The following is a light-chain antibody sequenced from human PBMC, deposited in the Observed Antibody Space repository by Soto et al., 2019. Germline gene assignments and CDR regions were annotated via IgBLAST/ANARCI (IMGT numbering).Light chain of an antibody. CDR1: SSNIGSNS. Sequence: QSVLTQPPSVSAAPGQKVTISCSGTSSNIGSNSVSWYQQLPGTAPKLLIYDNNKRPSGIPDRFSGSKSGTSATLGITGLQTGDEADYYCGTWDSSLSGVVFGGGTQLTVL. J-gene: IGLJ2*01. CDR2: DNN. V-gene: IGLV1-51*01. CDR3: GTWDSSLSGVV.